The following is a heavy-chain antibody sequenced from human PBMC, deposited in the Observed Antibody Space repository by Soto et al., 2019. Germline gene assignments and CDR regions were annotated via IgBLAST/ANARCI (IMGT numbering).Heavy chain of an antibody. CDR1: GYTFTAYG. CDR2: ISSYNGYT. CDR3: ARYSRHYVLSDSTSRTYYFDY. D-gene: IGHD3-10*02. Sequence: QVQLVQSGAEVKKPGASVKVSCKASGYTFTAYGITWVRQAPGQGLPWMGWISSYNGYTNYAQKLTGRVTMTTDISTTISYMDLRSLSSDDTAVYFCARYSRHYVLSDSTSRTYYFDYWGQGTLVTVSS. V-gene: IGHV1-18*01. J-gene: IGHJ4*02.